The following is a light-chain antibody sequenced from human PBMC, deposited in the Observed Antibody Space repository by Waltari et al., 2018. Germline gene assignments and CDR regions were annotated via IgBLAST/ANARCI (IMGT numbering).Light chain of an antibody. CDR2: DVS. CDR3: SSYIGSSTLEL. Sequence: QSALTQPASVSGSPGQSITIPCTGTSRDVGRYNYVSWYQQHPGKAPKLIIFDVSDRPSGVSNRFSGSKSGNTASLTISGLQAEDEADYYCSSYIGSSTLELFGGGTSLTVL. V-gene: IGLV2-14*03. CDR1: SRDVGRYNY. J-gene: IGLJ2*01.